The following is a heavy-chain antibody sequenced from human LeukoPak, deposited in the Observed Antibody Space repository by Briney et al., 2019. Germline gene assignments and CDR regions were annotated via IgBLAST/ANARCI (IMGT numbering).Heavy chain of an antibody. J-gene: IGHJ2*01. CDR3: ARTAPTGTTFRYWYFDH. V-gene: IGHV4-61*02. CDR2: IYTSGST. CDR1: GGSINSDNYY. D-gene: IGHD1-7*01. Sequence: SETLSLTCTVSGGSINSDNYYWSWIRQPAGKGLEWIGRIYTSGSTNYNPSLKSRVTMSVDTSKNQFSLKLSSVTAADTAVYYCARTAPTGTTFRYWYFDHWGRGTLVTVSS.